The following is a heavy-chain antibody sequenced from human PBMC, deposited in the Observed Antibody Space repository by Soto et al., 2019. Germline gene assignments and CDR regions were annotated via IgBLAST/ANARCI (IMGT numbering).Heavy chain of an antibody. CDR2: IIPIFGTA. V-gene: IGHV1-69*06. J-gene: IGHJ6*02. D-gene: IGHD3-22*01. CDR1: GGTFSSYA. CDR3: ACPGRDRRGYYGPSPDYYYYGMDV. Sequence: GASVKVSCKASGGTFSSYAISWVRQAPGQGLEWMGGIIPIFGTANYAQKFQGRVTVTADKSTSTAYMELSSLRSEDTAVYYCACPGRDRRGYYGPSPDYYYYGMDVWGQGATVTVSS.